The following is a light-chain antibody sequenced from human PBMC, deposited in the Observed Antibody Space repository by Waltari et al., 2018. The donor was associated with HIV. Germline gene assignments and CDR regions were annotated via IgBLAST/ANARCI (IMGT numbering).Light chain of an antibody. CDR2: AAS. CDR1: QGISGY. CDR3: QQLNSYPPT. Sequence: DTQLTQSPSFLSASVGDRVTITCRASQGISGYLAWYQQKPGKAPKLLIYAASTLQSGVPSRFSGSGSGTEFTLTISSLQPEDFATYYCQQLNSYPPTFGGGTKVEIK. J-gene: IGKJ4*01. V-gene: IGKV1-9*01.